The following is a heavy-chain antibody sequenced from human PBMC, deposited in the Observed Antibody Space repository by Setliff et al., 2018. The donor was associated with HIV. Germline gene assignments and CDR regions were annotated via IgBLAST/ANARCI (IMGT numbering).Heavy chain of an antibody. J-gene: IGHJ4*02. D-gene: IGHD1-26*01. CDR3: ARGLGMVESTTPFDF. CDR2: INHSGSN. CDR1: GESLSPYY. V-gene: IGHV4-34*01. Sequence: SETLSLTCAVYGESLSPYYWSWIRQPPGKGLEWIGEINHSGSNNYNPSLKSRVTLSVDTSKNQFSLKLTSVTAADAAVYYCARGLGMVESTTPFDFWGQGTLGTVSS.